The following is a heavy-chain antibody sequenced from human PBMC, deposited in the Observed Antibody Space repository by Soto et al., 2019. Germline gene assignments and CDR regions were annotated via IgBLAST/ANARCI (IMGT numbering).Heavy chain of an antibody. CDR1: GFTFSSYA. J-gene: IGHJ4*02. D-gene: IGHD2-2*01. V-gene: IGHV3-30-3*01. CDR3: GRCTSTSCHLGSDY. Sequence: QVLLVDSGGGVVQPGRSLRLSCAASGFTFSSYAMNWVRQAPGKGLEWVALISHDGTNKYYADSVRGRFTISRDSSTKRLYLQMNSLRAADTAVYYCGRCTSTSCHLGSDYWGQGTLVTVSS. CDR2: ISHDGTNK.